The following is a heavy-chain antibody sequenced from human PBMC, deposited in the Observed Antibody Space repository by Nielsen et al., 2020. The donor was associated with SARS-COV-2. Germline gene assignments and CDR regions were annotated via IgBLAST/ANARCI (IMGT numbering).Heavy chain of an antibody. D-gene: IGHD6-19*01. J-gene: IGHJ6*02. CDR2: IKSKTDGGTT. CDR3: TTDSQIAVAGKYYYYYYGMDV. V-gene: IGHV3-15*01. Sequence: WMRQPTGKGLEWVGRIKSKTDGGTTDYAAPVKGRFTISRDDSKNTLYLQMNSLKTEDTAVYYCTTDSQIAVAGKYYYYYYGMDVWGQGTTVTSP.